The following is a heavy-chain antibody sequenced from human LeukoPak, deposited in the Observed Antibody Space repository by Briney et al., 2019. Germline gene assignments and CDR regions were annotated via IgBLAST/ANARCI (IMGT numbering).Heavy chain of an antibody. CDR1: GYRFSSYG. CDR3: ATPGIAAAGDFDY. CDR2: ISAYNDKT. J-gene: IGHJ4*02. V-gene: IGHV1-18*01. Sequence: ASVKLSCRASGYRFSSYGISWVRQAPGQGLQWMGWISAYNDKTNYAQKLQGRVSMTTDTSTSTAYMELSSLRSEDTAVYYCATPGIAAAGDFDYWGQGTLVTVSS. D-gene: IGHD6-13*01.